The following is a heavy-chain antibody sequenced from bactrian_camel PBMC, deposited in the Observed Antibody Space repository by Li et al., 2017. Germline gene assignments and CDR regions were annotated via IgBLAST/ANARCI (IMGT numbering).Heavy chain of an antibody. CDR3: AAGRLEGCYDGSWLPQIHGDFKH. CDR1: TPSTYC. J-gene: IGHJ4*01. Sequence: TPSTYCMAWFRQAPGKEREGVARITTGGAGLGKTYYTDSAKGRFTISRDNAKNTLDLQMDALEPEDTADYYCAAGRLEGCYDGSWLPQIHGDFKHWGQGTQVTVS. V-gene: IGHV3-3*01. D-gene: IGHD2*01. CDR2: ITTGGAGLGKT.